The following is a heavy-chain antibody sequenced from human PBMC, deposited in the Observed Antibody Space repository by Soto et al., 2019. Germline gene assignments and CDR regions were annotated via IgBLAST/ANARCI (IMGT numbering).Heavy chain of an antibody. V-gene: IGHV3-74*01. CDR1: GFTFSSYW. Sequence: GGSLRLSCAASGFTFSSYWMHWVRQAPGKGLVWVSRINSDGSSTSYADSVKGRFTISRDNAKNTLYLQMNSLRAEDTAVYYGARAPPYSSSDHDAFDIWGQGTMVTVSS. D-gene: IGHD6-6*01. CDR3: ARAPPYSSSDHDAFDI. J-gene: IGHJ3*02. CDR2: INSDGSST.